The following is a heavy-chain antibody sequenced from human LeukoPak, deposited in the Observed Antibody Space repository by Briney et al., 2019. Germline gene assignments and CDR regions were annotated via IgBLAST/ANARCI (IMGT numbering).Heavy chain of an antibody. CDR1: GGTFSSHT. D-gene: IGHD2-21*02. CDR3: ASGAYCGGDCYSNWFDP. V-gene: IGHV1-69*02. CDR2: IIPILGIA. Sequence: GASVKVSCKASGGTFSSHTISWVRQAPGQGLEWMGRIIPILGIANYAQKFQGRVTITADKSTSTAYMELSSLRSEDTAVYYCASGAYCGGDCYSNWFDPWGQGTLVTVSS. J-gene: IGHJ5*02.